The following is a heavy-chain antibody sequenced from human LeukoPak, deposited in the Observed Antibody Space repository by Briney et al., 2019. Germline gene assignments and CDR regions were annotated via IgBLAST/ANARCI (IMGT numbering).Heavy chain of an antibody. CDR3: ARGRPHGNDY. J-gene: IGHJ4*02. V-gene: IGHV3-30*03. Sequence: PGGSLRLSCAASGFTFSIYGMHWVRQAPGKGLEWVAVVSYDGTNKFYADSVKGRFTISRDSSKNTLYLQMNSLGVEDTAVYYCARGRPHGNDYWGQGTLVTVSS. CDR2: VSYDGTNK. CDR1: GFTFSIYG. D-gene: IGHD4-23*01.